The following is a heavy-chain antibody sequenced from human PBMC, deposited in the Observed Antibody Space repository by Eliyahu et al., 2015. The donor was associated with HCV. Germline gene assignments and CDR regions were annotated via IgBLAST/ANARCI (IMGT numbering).Heavy chain of an antibody. CDR3: ARWGAYGGNHFDY. D-gene: IGHD4-23*01. V-gene: IGHV4-59*08. Sequence: QVQLQESGPGLVKPSETLSLTCTVSGGSISSYYWSWIRQPPGKGLEWIGYIYYSGSTNYNPSLKSRVTISVDTSKNQFSLKLSSVTAADTAVYYCARWGAYGGNHFDYWGQGTLVTVSS. CDR1: GGSISSYY. CDR2: IYYSGST. J-gene: IGHJ4*02.